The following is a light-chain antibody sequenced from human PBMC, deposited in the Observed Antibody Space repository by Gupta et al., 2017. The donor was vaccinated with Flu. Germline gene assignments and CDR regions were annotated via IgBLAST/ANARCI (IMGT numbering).Light chain of an antibody. J-gene: IGKJ2*01. CDR3: MQGLQIPHT. Sequence: TPGEPASISCRSSQSLLNTKGYTYLNWFLQKPGQSPQLLIFLGSTRASGVPDRFSGSESGTDFTLKINRVEAEDVGVYYCMQGLQIPHTFGQGTKLEIK. CDR1: QSLLNTKGYTY. CDR2: LGS. V-gene: IGKV2-28*01.